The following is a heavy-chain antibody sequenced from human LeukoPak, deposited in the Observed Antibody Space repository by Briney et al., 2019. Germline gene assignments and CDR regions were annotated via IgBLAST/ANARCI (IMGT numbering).Heavy chain of an antibody. CDR2: IYYSGST. CDR1: GGSISSGSYY. CDR3: ARPSREGSGCYYFDY. Sequence: SETLSLTCTVSGGSISSGSYYWGWIRQPPGKGLEWIGSIYYSGSTYQNPSLKSRVTISVDTSKNQFSLKLSSVTAADTAVYYCARPSREGSGCYYFDYWGQGTLVTVSS. V-gene: IGHV4-39*01. D-gene: IGHD6-19*01. J-gene: IGHJ4*02.